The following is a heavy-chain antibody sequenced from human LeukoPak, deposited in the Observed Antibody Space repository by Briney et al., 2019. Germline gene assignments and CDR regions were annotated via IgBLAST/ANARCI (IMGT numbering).Heavy chain of an antibody. CDR3: ASSRIRSQGVIYTPLY. J-gene: IGHJ4*02. CDR1: GYTFIDHY. Sequence: ASVKVSCKASGYTFIDHYMFWVRQAPGQGLEWMGWIHPNSGGTNYAQNFRGRVTMTSDTSISTAYMELSSLRSDDTAVYYCASSRIRSQGVIYTPLYWGQGTLVTVSS. D-gene: IGHD2-2*02. V-gene: IGHV1-2*02. CDR2: IHPNSGGT.